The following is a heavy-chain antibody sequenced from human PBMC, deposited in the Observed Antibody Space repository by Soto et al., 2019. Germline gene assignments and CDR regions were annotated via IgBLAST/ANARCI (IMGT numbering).Heavy chain of an antibody. D-gene: IGHD3-3*01. CDR1: SGSISSSNW. CDR2: IYHSGST. J-gene: IGHJ5*02. V-gene: IGHV4-4*02. Sequence: QVQLQESGPGLVKPSGTLSLTCAVSSGSISSSNWWSWVRQPPGKGLEWIGEIYHSGSTNYNPSLKSRVTISVGKSKNQFSLKLSSVTAADTAVYYCARKGTYYDFWSAPFDPWGQGTLVTVSS. CDR3: ARKGTYYDFWSAPFDP.